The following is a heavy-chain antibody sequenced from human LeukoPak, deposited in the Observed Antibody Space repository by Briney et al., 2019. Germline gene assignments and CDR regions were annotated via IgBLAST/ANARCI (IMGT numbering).Heavy chain of an antibody. D-gene: IGHD5-12*01. Sequence: SETLSLTCTVSAGSISNYYWSWIRQPPGKGLEWFGYISYSGTTNYNPSLKSRVTISVDTSKNQFSLKLSSVTAADTAVYYCASLWGSGSGPPKYYFDYWGQGTPVTVSS. CDR3: ASLWGSGSGPPKYYFDY. J-gene: IGHJ4*02. CDR2: ISYSGTT. V-gene: IGHV4-59*08. CDR1: AGSISNYY.